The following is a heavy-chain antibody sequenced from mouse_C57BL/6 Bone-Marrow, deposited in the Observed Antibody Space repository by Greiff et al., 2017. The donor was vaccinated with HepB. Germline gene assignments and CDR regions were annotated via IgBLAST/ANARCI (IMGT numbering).Heavy chain of an antibody. Sequence: EVKLEESGEGLVKPGGSLKLSCAASGFTFSSYAMSWVRQTPEKRLEWVAYISSGGDYIYYADTVKGRFTISRDNARNTLYLQMSSLKSEDTAMYYCTRDHYYGSSYCWSFDVWGTGTTVTVSS. CDR2: ISSGGDYI. V-gene: IGHV5-9-1*02. CDR3: TRDHYYGSSYCWSFDV. J-gene: IGHJ1*03. CDR1: GFTFSSYA. D-gene: IGHD1-1*01.